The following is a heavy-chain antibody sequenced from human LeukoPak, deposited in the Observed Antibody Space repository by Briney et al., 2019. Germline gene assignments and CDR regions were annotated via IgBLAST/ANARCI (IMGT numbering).Heavy chain of an antibody. V-gene: IGHV3-21*06. CDR2: ISSSSSYI. CDR1: GFTFNTYA. Sequence: GGSLRLSCAASGFTFNTYAMTWVRQAPGKGLEWVSSISSSSSYIYYADSVKGRFTISRDNAKNSLYLQMNSLRAEDTAVYYCARDPTTVTTIFDSWGQGILVTVSS. J-gene: IGHJ4*02. CDR3: ARDPTTVTTIFDS. D-gene: IGHD4-11*01.